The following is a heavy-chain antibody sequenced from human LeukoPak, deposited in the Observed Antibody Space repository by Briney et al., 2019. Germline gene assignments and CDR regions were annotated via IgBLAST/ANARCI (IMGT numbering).Heavy chain of an antibody. CDR2: INPNSGGT. D-gene: IGHD5-18*01. Sequence: ASVKVSCKASGYTFTGYYMHWVRQAPGQGLEWMGWINPNSGGTNYAQKFQGRFTMTRDTSISTAYMELSRLRSDDTAVYYCARGRRGYSYGAYFDYWGQGTLVTVSP. CDR1: GYTFTGYY. V-gene: IGHV1-2*02. J-gene: IGHJ4*02. CDR3: ARGRRGYSYGAYFDY.